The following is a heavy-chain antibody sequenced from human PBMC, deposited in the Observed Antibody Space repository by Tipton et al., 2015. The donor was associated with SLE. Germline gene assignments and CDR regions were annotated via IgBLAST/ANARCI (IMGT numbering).Heavy chain of an antibody. Sequence: LVQSGAEVKKPGASVKVSCKASGYTFTIYGISWVRQAPGQGLEWVGWIGAYNGNTNYAQNLQGSVTMTTDTSTSPAYLELRSLRSDDTAVYYGASESHFWSGSDAFDIWGQGTMVTVSS. CDR3: ASESHFWSGSDAFDI. J-gene: IGHJ3*02. CDR1: GYTFTIYG. V-gene: IGHV1-18*01. D-gene: IGHD3-3*02. CDR2: IGAYNGNT.